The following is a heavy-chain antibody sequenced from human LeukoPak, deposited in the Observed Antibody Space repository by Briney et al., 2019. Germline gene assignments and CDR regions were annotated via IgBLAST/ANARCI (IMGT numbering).Heavy chain of an antibody. CDR3: AKDGVSYSSSWYFDY. D-gene: IGHD6-13*01. CDR1: GFTFSSYA. J-gene: IGHJ4*02. V-gene: IGHV3-23*01. CDR2: ISGSGGST. Sequence: GGSLRLSCAASGFTFSSYAMSWVRQAPGKGLEWVSAISGSGGSTYYADSVKGRFTISRDNSKNTLYLQMNSLRAEDTAVYYCAKDGVSYSSSWYFDYWGQGTLVTVSS.